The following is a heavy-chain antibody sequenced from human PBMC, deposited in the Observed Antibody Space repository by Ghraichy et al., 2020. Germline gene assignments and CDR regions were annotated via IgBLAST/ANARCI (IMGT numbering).Heavy chain of an antibody. CDR2: IYYSGST. J-gene: IGHJ4*02. CDR1: GGSISSYY. D-gene: IGHD1-26*01. V-gene: IGHV4-59*01. Sequence: SETLSLTCTVSGGSISSYYWSWIRQPPGKGLEWIGYIYYSGSTNYNPSLKSRVTISVDTSKNQFSLKLSSVTAADTAVYYCAEGQWELTFDYWGQGTLVTVSS. CDR3: AEGQWELTFDY.